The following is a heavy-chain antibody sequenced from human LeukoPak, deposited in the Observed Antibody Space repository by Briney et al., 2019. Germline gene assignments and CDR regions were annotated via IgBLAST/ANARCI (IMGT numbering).Heavy chain of an antibody. V-gene: IGHV4-31*03. CDR1: GGSIRSGGYY. CDR3: ARARGGDFGGYYYGLDV. CDR2: IYYSGST. J-gene: IGHJ6*02. Sequence: PSETLSLTRTVSGGSIRSGGYYWNWIRQHPGKGLEWIGYIYYSGSTYYNPSLKSRLTISVDMSKNQFSLKLISVTAADTAVYYCARARGGDFGGYYYGLDVWGQGTTVTVSS. D-gene: IGHD4-17*01.